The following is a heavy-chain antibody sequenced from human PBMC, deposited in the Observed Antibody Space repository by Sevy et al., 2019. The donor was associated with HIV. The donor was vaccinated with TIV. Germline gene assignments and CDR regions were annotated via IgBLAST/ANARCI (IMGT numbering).Heavy chain of an antibody. V-gene: IGHV3-30-3*01. Sequence: GGSLRLSCAASGFAFSTQAMHWVRQAPGKGLEWVAVISYEGTETFYAASVEGRFTISRDNSKNMLSLQINSLRPEDTAVYYCARDGGNSVKWYPLYWGHGTLVTVSS. J-gene: IGHJ4*01. CDR1: GFAFSTQA. CDR2: ISYEGTET. D-gene: IGHD2-2*01. CDR3: ARDGGNSVKWYPLY.